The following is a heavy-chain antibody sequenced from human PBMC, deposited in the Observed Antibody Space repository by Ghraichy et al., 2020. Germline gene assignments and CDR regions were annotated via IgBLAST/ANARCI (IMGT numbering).Heavy chain of an antibody. V-gene: IGHV4-39*01. CDR1: GGSISSSSYY. CDR3: ARQDRLLKYFDP. Sequence: SETLSLTCTVSGGSISSSSYYWGWIRQPPGKGLEWIGNIYYSGSTYCNPSLKSRVTISVDTSKNQFSLKLSSVTAADTAVYYCARQDRLLKYFDPWGQGTLVTVSS. J-gene: IGHJ5*02. D-gene: IGHD3-3*01. CDR2: IYYSGST.